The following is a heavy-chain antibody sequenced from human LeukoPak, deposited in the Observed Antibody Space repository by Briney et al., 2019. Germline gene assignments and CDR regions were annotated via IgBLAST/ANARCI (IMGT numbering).Heavy chain of an antibody. Sequence: SETLSLTCTVSGGSISSSSYFWGWIRQPPGKGLEWIGSIFYSGSTYYNPSLNSRVTISIDTSKNQFSLRLSSVTAADTAEYYCARQMNTVTADYWGQGTLVTVSS. CDR2: IFYSGST. CDR1: GGSISSSSYF. V-gene: IGHV4-39*01. J-gene: IGHJ4*02. D-gene: IGHD4-17*01. CDR3: ARQMNTVTADY.